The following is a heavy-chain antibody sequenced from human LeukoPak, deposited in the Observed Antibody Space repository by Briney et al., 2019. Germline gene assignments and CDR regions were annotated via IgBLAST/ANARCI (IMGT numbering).Heavy chain of an antibody. CDR2: ISYTGSSE. CDR3: AREAFSSGWLLDN. Sequence: GRSLKLSCAASGFTFRTYSMHWVRQVPGKPLQWVSAISYTGSSENYADSVKGRFTISRDNSKNTLYLQMDSLRSEDSAVYYCAREAFSSGWLLDNWGQGTLVTVSS. D-gene: IGHD6-19*01. V-gene: IGHV3-30*01. CDR1: GFTFRTYS. J-gene: IGHJ4*02.